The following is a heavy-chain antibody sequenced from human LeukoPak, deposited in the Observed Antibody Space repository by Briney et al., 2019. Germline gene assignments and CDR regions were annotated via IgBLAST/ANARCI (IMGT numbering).Heavy chain of an antibody. J-gene: IGHJ6*03. CDR3: ARARDRIGSSRYYYYMDV. D-gene: IGHD6-19*01. CDR1: GGSISSGSYY. V-gene: IGHV4-61*02. CDR2: IYTSGST. Sequence: PSQTLSLTCTVSGGSISSGSYYWSWIRQPAGKGLEWIGRIYTSGSTNYNPSLKSRVTISVDTSKNQFSLKLSSVTAADTAVYYCARARDRIGSSRYYYYMDVWGKGTTVTVSS.